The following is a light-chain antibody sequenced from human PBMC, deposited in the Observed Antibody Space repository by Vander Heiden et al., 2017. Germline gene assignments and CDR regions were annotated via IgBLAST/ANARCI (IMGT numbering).Light chain of an antibody. J-gene: IGLJ3*02. V-gene: IGLV3-19*01. Sequence: SSELTQDPAVSVALGQTVRITCQGDSLRSDYASWYKQKPGQAPVLVIYAKNNRPSGIPDRFSGSSSGNTASLTITGAQAEDEADYYCSYRNSSGNSPNWVFGGGTKLTVL. CDR3: SYRNSSGNSPNWV. CDR1: SLRSDY. CDR2: AKN.